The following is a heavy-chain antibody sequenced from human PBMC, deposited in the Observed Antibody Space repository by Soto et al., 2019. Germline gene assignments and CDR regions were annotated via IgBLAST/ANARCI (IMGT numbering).Heavy chain of an antibody. CDR1: GGSISSSSYY. J-gene: IGHJ4*02. D-gene: IGHD2-15*01. CDR3: ARFVVPDTRHADFDF. CDR2: IYYIGNT. Sequence: PSETLSLTCTVSGGSISSSSYYWGWILQPPGKGLEWIWSIYYIGNTFYNPSLRSRVTISADTSKNQFSLNLSSVTAADTAVYYCARFVVPDTRHADFDFWGQGTLVTVSS. V-gene: IGHV4-39*01.